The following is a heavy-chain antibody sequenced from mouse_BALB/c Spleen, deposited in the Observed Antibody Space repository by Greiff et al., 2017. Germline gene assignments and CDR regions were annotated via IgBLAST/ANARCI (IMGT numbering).Heavy chain of an antibody. CDR2: ILPGSGST. D-gene: IGHD2-3*01. Sequence: VQLQQSGAELMKPGASVKISCKATGYTFSSYWIEWVKQRPGHGLEWIGEILPGSGSTNYNEKFKGKATFTADTSSNTAYMQLSSLTSEDSAVYYCARKGWLHAMDYWGQGTSVTVSS. V-gene: IGHV1-9*01. J-gene: IGHJ4*01. CDR1: GYTFSSYW. CDR3: ARKGWLHAMDY.